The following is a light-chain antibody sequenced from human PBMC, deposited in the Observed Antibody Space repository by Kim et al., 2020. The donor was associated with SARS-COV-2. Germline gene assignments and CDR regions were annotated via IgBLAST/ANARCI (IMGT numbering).Light chain of an antibody. CDR3: QSADSSGTYVV. J-gene: IGLJ2*01. CDR1: ALPKQY. V-gene: IGLV3-25*03. Sequence: QGQTARITCSGDALPKQYAYWYQQKPGQAPVLVIYKDSERPSGIPERFSGSSSGTTVTLTISGVQAEDEADYYCQSADSSGTYVVFGGGTKLTVL. CDR2: KDS.